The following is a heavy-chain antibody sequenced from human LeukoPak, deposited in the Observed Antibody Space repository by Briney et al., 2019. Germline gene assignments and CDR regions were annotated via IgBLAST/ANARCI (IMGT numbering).Heavy chain of an antibody. CDR1: GYTFTGYY. Sequence: ASVKVSCKASGYTFTGYYIHWVRQAPGQGLEWMGWISAYNGNTNYAQKLQGRVTMTTDTSTSTAYMELRSLRSDDTAVYYCARGPIAAAAYYYYGMDVWGQGTTVTVSS. D-gene: IGHD6-13*01. CDR3: ARGPIAAAAYYYYGMDV. J-gene: IGHJ6*02. V-gene: IGHV1-18*04. CDR2: ISAYNGNT.